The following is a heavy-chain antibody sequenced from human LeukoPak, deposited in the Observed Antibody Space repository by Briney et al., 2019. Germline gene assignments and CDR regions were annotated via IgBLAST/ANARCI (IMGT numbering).Heavy chain of an antibody. J-gene: IGHJ3*02. Sequence: GSLRLSCAASGFTFSSYGMHWVRQAPGKGLEWVAFIRYDGSDKYYADSVKGRFTISRDNSKNTLYLQMNSLRAEDTAVYYCAKDLYYDSSGYLPNGAFDIWGQGTMVTVSS. CDR3: AKDLYYDSSGYLPNGAFDI. CDR2: IRYDGSDK. D-gene: IGHD3-22*01. CDR1: GFTFSSYG. V-gene: IGHV3-30*02.